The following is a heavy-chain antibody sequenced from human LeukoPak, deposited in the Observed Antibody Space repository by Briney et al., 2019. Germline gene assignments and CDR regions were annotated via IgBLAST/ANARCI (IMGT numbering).Heavy chain of an antibody. V-gene: IGHV1-8*03. D-gene: IGHD2-2*01. CDR3: ARGKDIVVVPAAKYYFDY. J-gene: IGHJ4*02. Sequence: ASVKVSCKTSGYRFITFGINWVRQATGQGLEWMGWMNPNSGNTGYAQKFQGRVTITRNTSISTAYMELSSLRSEDTAVYYCARGKDIVVVPAAKYYFDYWGQGTLVTVSS. CDR2: MNPNSGNT. CDR1: GYRFITFG.